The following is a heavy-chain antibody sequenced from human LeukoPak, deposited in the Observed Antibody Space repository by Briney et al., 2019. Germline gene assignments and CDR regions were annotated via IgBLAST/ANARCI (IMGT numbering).Heavy chain of an antibody. CDR3: AKDDAWLRFGE. J-gene: IGHJ4*02. CDR2: ISPSADIK. V-gene: IGHV3-23*01. D-gene: IGHD3-10*01. Sequence: PGGSLRLSCAASGFTFSNHGMNWVRQAPGKGLEWVSGISPSADIKYYADSAKGRFTISRDNSKNILYLEVISLTADDTAVYYCAKDDAWLRFGEWSQGTLVTVSS. CDR1: GFTFSNHG.